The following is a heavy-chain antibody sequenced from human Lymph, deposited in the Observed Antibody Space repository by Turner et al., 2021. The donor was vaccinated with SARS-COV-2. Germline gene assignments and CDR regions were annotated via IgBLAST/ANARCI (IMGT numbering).Heavy chain of an antibody. D-gene: IGHD6-19*01. J-gene: IGHJ6*02. V-gene: IGHV4-59*08. CDR2: IHYSGST. Sequence: QVQLLESGPGLVRHSETLSLTCTVSGGSISSYYWSWIRRPPGKGLEWIGYIHYSGSTNYNLSLKSRVTISVDTSKNQFSLKLSSVTAADTAVYYCARHGFSGWYGGGMDVWGQGTTVTVSS. CDR3: ARHGFSGWYGGGMDV. CDR1: GGSISSYY.